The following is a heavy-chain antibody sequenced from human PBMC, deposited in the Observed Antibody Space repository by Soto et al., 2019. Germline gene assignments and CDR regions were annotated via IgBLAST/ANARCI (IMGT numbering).Heavy chain of an antibody. CDR2: IRQDGSEK. CDR3: VRSCGRASCPYYLDV. J-gene: IGHJ6*03. D-gene: IGHD2-2*01. Sequence: EVQLVESGGGLVQPGGSLRMSCAASGFTFSTYWMSWVRQAPGKGLEWVATIRQDGSEKHYVDSVEGRFTNSRDNAKDSLHLQMDSLSLVDTALYHCVRSCGRASCPYYLDVWGKGTTVTVSS. V-gene: IGHV3-7*01. CDR1: GFTFSTYW.